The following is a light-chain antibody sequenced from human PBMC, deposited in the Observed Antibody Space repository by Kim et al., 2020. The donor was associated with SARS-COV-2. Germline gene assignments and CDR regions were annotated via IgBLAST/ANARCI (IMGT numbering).Light chain of an antibody. CDR2: ATS. CDR1: QGIIND. Sequence: AIQMTQSTSSLSASVGDRITITCRASQGIINDLGWYQQKPGRAPNLLIYATSTLQSGVPSRFSGSGTGTDFTFTISSLQPEDVATYYCLQDYDYPLTFGVGTKVEI. J-gene: IGKJ4*01. CDR3: LQDYDYPLT. V-gene: IGKV1-6*01.